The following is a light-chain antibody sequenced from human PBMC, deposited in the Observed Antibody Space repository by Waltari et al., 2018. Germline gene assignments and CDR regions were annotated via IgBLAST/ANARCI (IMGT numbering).Light chain of an antibody. CDR2: KDT. CDR1: AVPKQY. Sequence: SYELTQPPSVSVSPGQTARITCPGDAVPKQYAYWYQQKAGQAPVLVINKDTERPSEIPERFSGSSSGTTVTLIISGVQAEDEADYYCQSADSSTYVIFGGGTKLTVL. J-gene: IGLJ2*01. V-gene: IGLV3-25*03. CDR3: QSADSSTYVI.